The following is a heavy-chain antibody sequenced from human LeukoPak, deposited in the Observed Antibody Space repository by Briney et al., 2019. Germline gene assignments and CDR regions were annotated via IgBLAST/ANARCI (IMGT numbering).Heavy chain of an antibody. CDR1: GFTFTSYS. CDR2: ISGGGST. V-gene: IGHV3-23*01. Sequence: GGSLRLSCAASGFTFTSYSMNWVRQAPGKGLEWVSTISGGGSTYYADSVKGRFTISRDNSKNTLYLQVNSLRAEDTAVYYCTGSGSPEYYYYYYGMDVWGQGTTVTVSS. CDR3: TGSGSPEYYYYYYGMDV. J-gene: IGHJ6*02. D-gene: IGHD1-26*01.